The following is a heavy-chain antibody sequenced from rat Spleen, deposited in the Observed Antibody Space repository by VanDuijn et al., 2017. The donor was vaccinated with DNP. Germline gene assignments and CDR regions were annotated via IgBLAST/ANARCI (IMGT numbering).Heavy chain of an antibody. D-gene: IGHD3-8*01. CDR1: GFTFSYYY. Sequence: EVQLVESGGGLVQPGRSLKLSCVGSGFTFSYYYMAWVRQAPTTGLEWVAYITDGGGSTYYRDSVKGRFSISRDNAKRTLYLQVNSLRSEDTATYYCTSNPHIRTAAPFDYWGQGVMVTVSS. V-gene: IGHV5-27*01. CDR3: TSNPHIRTAAPFDY. J-gene: IGHJ2*01. CDR2: ITDGGGST.